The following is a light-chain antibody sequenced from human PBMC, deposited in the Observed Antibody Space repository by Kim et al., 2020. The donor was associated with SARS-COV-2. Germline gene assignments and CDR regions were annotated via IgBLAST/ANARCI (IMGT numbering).Light chain of an antibody. CDR1: SSDVGGYNY. Sequence: QSALTQPPSASGSPGQSVTISCTGTSSDVGGYNYVSWYQQHPGKAPNLMIYEVSKRPSGVPDLFSGSKSGNTASLTVSGLQAEDEADYYCSSYTGSNNYVFGTGTKVTVL. CDR2: EVS. J-gene: IGLJ1*01. V-gene: IGLV2-8*01. CDR3: SSYTGSNNYV.